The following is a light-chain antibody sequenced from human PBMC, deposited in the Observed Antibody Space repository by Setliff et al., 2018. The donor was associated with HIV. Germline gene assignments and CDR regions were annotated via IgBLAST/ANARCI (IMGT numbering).Light chain of an antibody. CDR2: SNN. CDR3: AAWDDSLSGPV. J-gene: IGLJ2*01. Sequence: QSVLTQPPSASGTLGQRVTISCSGSSSNIGSNYVYWYQQLPGTAPKLLIYSNNQRPSGVPDRFSGSKSGTSASLAISGLRSGDEADYYCAAWDDSLSGPVFGGGTKVTVL. V-gene: IGLV1-47*01. CDR1: SSNIGSNY.